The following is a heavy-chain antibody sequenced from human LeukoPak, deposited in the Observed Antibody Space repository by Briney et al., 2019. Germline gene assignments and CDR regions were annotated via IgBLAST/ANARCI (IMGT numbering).Heavy chain of an antibody. J-gene: IGHJ4*02. D-gene: IGHD1-26*01. CDR3: AKGAGGNGSDRI. V-gene: IGHV3-23*01. CDR2: ISDSGGST. Sequence: GGSLRLSCAASGFTFSSYAMNWVRQAPGKGLEWVLGISDSGGSTYYADSVKGRFTISRDNPKNTLYLQVNSLRADDTAVYYCAKGAGGNGSDRIWGQGTLVTVSS. CDR1: GFTFSSYA.